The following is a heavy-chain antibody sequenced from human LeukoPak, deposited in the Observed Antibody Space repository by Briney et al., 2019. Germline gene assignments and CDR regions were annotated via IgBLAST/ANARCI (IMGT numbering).Heavy chain of an antibody. CDR1: GYTFTGYY. Sequence: GASVKVSCKASGYTFTGYYMHWVRQAPGQGLEWMGWINPNSGGTNYAQKFQGRVTMTRDTSTSTAYMELSRLRSDDTAVYYCARETTVTKLHWFDPWGQGTLVTVSS. D-gene: IGHD4-17*01. CDR2: INPNSGGT. V-gene: IGHV1-2*02. CDR3: ARETTVTKLHWFDP. J-gene: IGHJ5*02.